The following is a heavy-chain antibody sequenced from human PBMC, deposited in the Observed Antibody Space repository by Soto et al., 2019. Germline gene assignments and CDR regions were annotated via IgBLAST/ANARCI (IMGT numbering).Heavy chain of an antibody. V-gene: IGHV4-34*01. CDR2: INHSGST. CDR3: ARGGRQQLIPTPISYKIDY. D-gene: IGHD6-13*01. J-gene: IGHJ4*02. CDR1: GGSFSGYY. Sequence: QVQLQQWGAGLLKPSETLSLTCAVYGGSFSGYYWSWIRQPPGKGLEWIGEINHSGSTNYNPSLKSGVTLSVDMSMNQFSLKLSSVAAAGPAVYYCARGGRQQLIPTPISYKIDYWGQGTLVTVSS.